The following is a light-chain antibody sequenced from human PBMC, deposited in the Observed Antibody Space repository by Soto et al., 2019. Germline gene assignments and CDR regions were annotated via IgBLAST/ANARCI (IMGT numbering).Light chain of an antibody. V-gene: IGKV3-15*01. CDR3: QQYTDWPPWT. CDR2: DVS. Sequence: EIVMMQSPATLAVSPGERATLSCRASQGVSSRLAWYQQKPGQAPRLLIYDVSTRASDTPARFSGSGPGTEFTLTISSLQSEDFAIYYCQQYTDWPPWTFGQGTKVESK. J-gene: IGKJ1*01. CDR1: QGVSSR.